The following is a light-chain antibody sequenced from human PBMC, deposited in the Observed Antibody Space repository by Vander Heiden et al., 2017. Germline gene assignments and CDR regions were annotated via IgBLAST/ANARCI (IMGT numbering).Light chain of an antibody. CDR3: QQDDTTPQT. Sequence: DIVMTQSPDSLAVSLGERATINCKSSQSVLYSSNNKSYLAWYQQKPGQPPKLLIYWASTRESGVPDRLRGSASGTDFTLTIIILQAEDVAVYYCQQDDTTPQTFGQGTKLELK. CDR2: WAS. J-gene: IGKJ2*01. CDR1: QSVLYSSNNKSY. V-gene: IGKV4-1*01.